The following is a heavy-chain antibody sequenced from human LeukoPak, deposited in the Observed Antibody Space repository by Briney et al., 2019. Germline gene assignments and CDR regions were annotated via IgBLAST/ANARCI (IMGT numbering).Heavy chain of an antibody. CDR2: INPNSGGT. V-gene: IGHV1-2*04. CDR3: ARGLRYSYGLPYYFDY. CDR1: GYTFTGYY. J-gene: IGHJ4*02. D-gene: IGHD5-18*01. Sequence: ASVKVSCKASGYTFTGYYMHWVRQAPGQGLEWMGWINPNSGGTNYAQKLQGWVTMTRDTSISTAYMELSRLRSDDTAVYYCARGLRYSYGLPYYFDYWGQGTLVTVSS.